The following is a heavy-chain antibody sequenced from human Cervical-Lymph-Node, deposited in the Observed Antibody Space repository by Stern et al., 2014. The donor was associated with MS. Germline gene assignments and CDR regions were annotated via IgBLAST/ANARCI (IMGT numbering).Heavy chain of an antibody. Sequence: QLVQSGAEVKKPGSSVKVSCKASGGTFNTNVISWVRQAPGQGLEWMGGIIPIFGTALYAQKFQGRVTITANESTRAVYMELSSLRSEDPAVYYCARAAYSTSSYNYWGQGTLVIASS. CDR3: ARAAYSTSSYNY. CDR2: IIPIFGTA. D-gene: IGHD6-6*01. J-gene: IGHJ4*02. V-gene: IGHV1-69*01. CDR1: GGTFNTNV.